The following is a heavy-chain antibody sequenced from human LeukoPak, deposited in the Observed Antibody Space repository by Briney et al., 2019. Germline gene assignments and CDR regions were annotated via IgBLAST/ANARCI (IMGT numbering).Heavy chain of an antibody. Sequence: PSQTLSLTCTVSGGSISSGSYYWSWIRQPAGKGLEWIGRIYTSGSTNYNPSLKSRVTISVDTSKNQFSLKLSSVTAADTAVYYCARDRVSLGGELPSHWGQGTLVTVSS. CDR2: IYTSGST. CDR3: ARDRVSLGGELPSH. V-gene: IGHV4-61*02. J-gene: IGHJ4*02. CDR1: GGSISSGSYY. D-gene: IGHD1-26*01.